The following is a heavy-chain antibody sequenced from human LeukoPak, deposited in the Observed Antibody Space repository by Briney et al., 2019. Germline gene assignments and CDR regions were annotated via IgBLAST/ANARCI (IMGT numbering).Heavy chain of an antibody. J-gene: IGHJ4*02. D-gene: IGHD4-17*01. Sequence: SETLSLTCTVSGGSISSYYWSWLRQPAGKGLEWIGRIYTSGSTNYNPSLKSRVTMSVDTSKNQFSLKLSSVTAADTAVYYCARDLDDYGDYPHKYYFDYWGQGTLVTVSS. V-gene: IGHV4-4*07. CDR2: IYTSGST. CDR1: GGSISSYY. CDR3: ARDLDDYGDYPHKYYFDY.